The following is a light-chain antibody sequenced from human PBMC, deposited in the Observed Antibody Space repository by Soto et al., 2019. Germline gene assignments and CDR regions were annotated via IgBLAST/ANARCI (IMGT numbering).Light chain of an antibody. Sequence: TVLTQSPGTLSLSPGAPATLSCRASQRVKSNYLAWYQQEPGQAPRLLLFGTSGRATGIPDRCSGSGSGTDFSLPISRLEAEDVAVYYCQLYGPSLTWPFGQGTKVDIK. J-gene: IGKJ1*01. CDR2: GTS. CDR3: QLYGPSLTWP. V-gene: IGKV3-20*01. CDR1: QRVKSNY.